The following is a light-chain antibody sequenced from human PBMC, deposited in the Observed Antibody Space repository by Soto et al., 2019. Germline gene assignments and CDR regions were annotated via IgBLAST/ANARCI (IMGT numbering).Light chain of an antibody. CDR1: QSVRSTY. CDR2: GAS. CDR3: QHYGSSPGYT. Sequence: EIVLTQSPGTLSLSPGERATLSCRASQSVRSTYLAWYQQKPGQAPRLLIYGASNKATGISDRFSGSGSGTDFTLAISRLEPEDFAVYYCQHYGSSPGYTFGQGTKLEIK. V-gene: IGKV3-20*01. J-gene: IGKJ2*01.